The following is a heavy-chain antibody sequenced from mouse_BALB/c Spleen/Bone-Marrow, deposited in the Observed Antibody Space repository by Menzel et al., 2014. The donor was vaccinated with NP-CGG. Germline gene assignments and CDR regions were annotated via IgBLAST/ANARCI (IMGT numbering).Heavy chain of an antibody. CDR3: ARSLYGFDWYFDV. D-gene: IGHD2-2*01. J-gene: IGHJ1*01. Sequence: VQLQQHGNELVKHGASVKRSSKASGYTFTSYVMHWVKQKPGQGLEWIGNINPYNDGTKYNEKFKGKATLTSDKFSSTAYMELGSLTSEDSAVYYCARSLYGFDWYFDVWGAGTTVTVSS. V-gene: IGHV1-14*01. CDR1: GYTFTSYV. CDR2: INPYNDGT.